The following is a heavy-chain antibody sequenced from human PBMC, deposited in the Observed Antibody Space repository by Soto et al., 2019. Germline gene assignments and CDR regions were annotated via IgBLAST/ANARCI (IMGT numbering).Heavy chain of an antibody. CDR2: IYYSGST. Sequence: SETLSLTCTVSGGSISSSSYYWGWIRQPPGKGLEWIGSIYYSGSTYYNPSLKSRVTISVDTSKNQFSLKLSSVTAADTAVYYCARVLNWFDPWGQGTLVTVSS. J-gene: IGHJ5*02. CDR1: GGSISSSSYY. CDR3: ARVLNWFDP. V-gene: IGHV4-39*01.